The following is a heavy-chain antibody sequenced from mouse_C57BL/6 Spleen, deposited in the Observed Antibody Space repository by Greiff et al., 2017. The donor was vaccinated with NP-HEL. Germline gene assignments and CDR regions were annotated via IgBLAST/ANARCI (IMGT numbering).Heavy chain of an antibody. V-gene: IGHV1-81*01. CDR2: IYPRSGNT. J-gene: IGHJ3*01. Sequence: QVQLQQSGAELARPGASVKLSCKASGYTFTSYGISWVKQRTGQGLEWIGEIYPRSGNTYYNEKFKGKATLTADKSSSTAYMQLSSLTSEDSAVYFCARDYYGSSEGFAYWGQGTLVTVSA. CDR1: GYTFTSYG. CDR3: ARDYYGSSEGFAY. D-gene: IGHD1-1*01.